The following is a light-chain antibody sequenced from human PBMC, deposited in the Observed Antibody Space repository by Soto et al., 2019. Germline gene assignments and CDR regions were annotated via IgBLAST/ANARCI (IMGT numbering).Light chain of an antibody. CDR1: SSVVGGYNY. Sequence: QSVLTQPASVSGSPGQSITISCTGTSSVVGGYNYVSWYQQHPGKAPKLMIYDVSNRPSGVSNRFSGSKSGNTASLTISGLQAEDEADYYCSSYTSSSTRVFGGGTKVTV. CDR2: DVS. V-gene: IGLV2-14*01. CDR3: SSYTSSSTRV. J-gene: IGLJ2*01.